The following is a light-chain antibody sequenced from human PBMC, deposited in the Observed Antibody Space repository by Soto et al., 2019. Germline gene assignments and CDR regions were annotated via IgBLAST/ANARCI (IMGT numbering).Light chain of an antibody. CDR2: EAS. V-gene: IGKV1-5*01. Sequence: DIQMTQSPSTLSASVGDRVTITCRASQSISTWLAWYQQKPGKAPKVLISEASTLQSGVPSRFSRSGSGTEFTRTISSLPPDDFENYYCQEYSRYFGGGTKVEIK. CDR3: QEYSRY. CDR1: QSISTW. J-gene: IGKJ4*01.